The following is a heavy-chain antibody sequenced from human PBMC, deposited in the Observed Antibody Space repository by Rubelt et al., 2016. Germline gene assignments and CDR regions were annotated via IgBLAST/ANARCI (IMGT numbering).Heavy chain of an antibody. CDR2: INHSGST. V-gene: IGHV4-34*01. CDR1: GGSFSGYY. CDR3: ARGHSSGYYGYYYYGMDV. J-gene: IGHJ6*02. D-gene: IGHD3-22*01. Sequence: GTLSLTCAVYGGSFSGYYWSWIRQPPGKGLEWIGEINHSGSTNYNPSLKSRVTISVDTSKNQFSLKLSSVTAADTAVYYCARGHSSGYYGYYYYGMDVWGQGTTVTVSS.